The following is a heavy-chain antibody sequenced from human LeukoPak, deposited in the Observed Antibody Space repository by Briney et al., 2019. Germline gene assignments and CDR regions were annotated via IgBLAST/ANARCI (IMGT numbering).Heavy chain of an antibody. CDR1: GLTVTSNY. V-gene: IGHV3-66*01. Sequence: PGGSLRLSCAASGLTVTSNYMSWVRQAPGKGLEWVSVIYSGGSTFYADSVKGRFTISRDNSKNTVYLQMNSLRAEDTAVYYCAREDYYGSGSWDWGQGTMVTVSS. D-gene: IGHD3-10*01. J-gene: IGHJ3*01. CDR2: IYSGGST. CDR3: AREDYYGSGSWD.